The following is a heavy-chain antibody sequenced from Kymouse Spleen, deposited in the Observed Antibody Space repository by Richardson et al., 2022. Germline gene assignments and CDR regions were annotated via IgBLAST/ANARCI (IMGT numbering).Heavy chain of an antibody. CDR1: GGSISSSSYY. D-gene: IGHD2-2*02. Sequence: QLQLQESGPGLVKPSETLSLTCTVSGGSISSSSYYWGWIRQPPGKGLEWIGSIYYSGSTYYNPSLKSRVTISVDTSKNQFSLKLSSVTAADTAVYYCASLVVVPAAPFDYWGQGTLVTVSS. V-gene: IGHV4-39*01. J-gene: IGHJ4*02. CDR2: IYYSGST. CDR3: ASLVVVPAAPFDY.